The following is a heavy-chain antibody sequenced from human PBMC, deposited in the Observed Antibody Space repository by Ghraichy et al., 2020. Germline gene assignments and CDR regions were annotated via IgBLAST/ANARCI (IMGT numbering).Heavy chain of an antibody. J-gene: IGHJ4*02. Sequence: SETLSLTCTVSGGFISTYYWNWIRQPAGKGLEWIGRIYSSGSTNYNPSLRSRVTMSLDTSKNQLSLKLNSVTDTDTAVYYCARLTVVSGGHAFDYWGQGTLVTVSS. V-gene: IGHV4-4*07. CDR3: ARLTVVSGGHAFDY. D-gene: IGHD2-2*01. CDR1: GGFISTYY. CDR2: IYSSGST.